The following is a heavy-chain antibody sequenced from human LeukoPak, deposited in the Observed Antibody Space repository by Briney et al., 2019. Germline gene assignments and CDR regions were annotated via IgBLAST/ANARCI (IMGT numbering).Heavy chain of an antibody. CDR2: LYSGGDT. J-gene: IGHJ4*02. CDR3: AREVAAAGMSDY. D-gene: IGHD6-13*01. CDR1: GFTVSSNY. V-gene: IGHV3-53*01. Sequence: PGGSLRLSCAASGFTVSSNYINWVRQAPGKGLEWVSVLYSGGDTYYADSVKGRFTVSRDNSKNTLYLQMNSLGAEDTAVYYCAREVAAAGMSDYWGQGTLVTVSS.